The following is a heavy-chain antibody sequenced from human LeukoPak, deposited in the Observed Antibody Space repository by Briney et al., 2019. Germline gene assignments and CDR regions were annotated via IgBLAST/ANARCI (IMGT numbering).Heavy chain of an antibody. CDR1: GYTFTGYY. Sequence: ASVKVSCKASGYTFTGYYMHWVRQAPGQGLEWMGWINANSGATDYAQKFQGRVTMTTDTSITTAYMDLSRLRSDDTAVYYCARDPGANYFDYWGQGTLVTVSS. V-gene: IGHV1-2*02. J-gene: IGHJ4*02. CDR3: ARDPGANYFDY. D-gene: IGHD7-27*01. CDR2: INANSGAT.